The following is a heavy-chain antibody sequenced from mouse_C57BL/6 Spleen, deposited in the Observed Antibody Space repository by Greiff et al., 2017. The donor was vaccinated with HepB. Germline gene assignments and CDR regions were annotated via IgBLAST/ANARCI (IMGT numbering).Heavy chain of an antibody. CDR1: GYTFTDYY. CDR3: ARWLLRPHWYFDV. V-gene: IGHV1-76*01. D-gene: IGHD2-3*01. Sequence: QVQLQQSGAELVRPGASVKLSCKASGYTFTDYYINWVKQRPGQGLEWIARIYPGSGNTYYNEKFKGKATLTAEKSSSTAYMQLRSLTSEDSAVYFCARWLLRPHWYFDVWGTGTTVTVSS. J-gene: IGHJ1*03. CDR2: IYPGSGNT.